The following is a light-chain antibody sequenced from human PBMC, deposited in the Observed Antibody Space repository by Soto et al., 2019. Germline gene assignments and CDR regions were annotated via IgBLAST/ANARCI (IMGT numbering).Light chain of an antibody. CDR1: QRVRRGD. CDR3: QQYGSSPWT. Sequence: EIVLTQSPGTQSLSPGERATLSCRASQRVRRGDLAWDQQNPGHAPRPFISGAASSGTGIPDRFSGSGSGTDFTRTISRLEAEDFAVYYWQQYGSSPWTFGQGTKVDIK. CDR2: GAA. J-gene: IGKJ1*01. V-gene: IGKV3-20*01.